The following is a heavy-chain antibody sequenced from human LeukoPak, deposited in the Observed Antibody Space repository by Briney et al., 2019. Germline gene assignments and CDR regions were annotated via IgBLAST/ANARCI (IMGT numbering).Heavy chain of an antibody. J-gene: IGHJ2*01. CDR2: IKQDGSEK. CDR3: ARIIAVALYFDL. V-gene: IGHV3-7*01. Sequence: GGSLRLSCAASGFTFSNSWMTWVRQAPGKGLEWVANIKQDGSEKYYVDSVKGRFTISRDNAKNSLYLQMNSLRAEDTAVYYCARIIAVALYFDLWGRGTLVTVSS. D-gene: IGHD6-19*01. CDR1: GFTFSNSW.